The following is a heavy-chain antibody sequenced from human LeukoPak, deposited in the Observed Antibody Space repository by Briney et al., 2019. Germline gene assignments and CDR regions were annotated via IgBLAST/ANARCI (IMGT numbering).Heavy chain of an antibody. Sequence: ASVKVSCKASGYTFTSYAMHRVRQAPGQRLEWMGWINGANGNTEYSQKFQGRVTITRDTSASTAYMELSSLRSEDTAVYYCARVYCSSTSCHYYLDYWGQGTLVTISS. D-gene: IGHD2-2*01. CDR1: GYTFTSYA. CDR3: ARVYCSSTSCHYYLDY. V-gene: IGHV1-3*01. CDR2: INGANGNT. J-gene: IGHJ4*02.